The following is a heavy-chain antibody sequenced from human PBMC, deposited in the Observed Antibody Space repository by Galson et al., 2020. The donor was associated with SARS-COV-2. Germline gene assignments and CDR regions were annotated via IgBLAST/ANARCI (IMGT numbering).Heavy chain of an antibody. Sequence: ASETLSLTCTVSGNSISRSYYYWTWVRQRPGKGLEWIGDIFYSGNSYYNPSLKSRVMMSVQTSQNQFSLRLNSVTAADTATDYCARNRVERYTGAESSSYLYIMAVWGQGTTVTVSS. CDR1: GNSISRSYYY. CDR2: IFYSGNS. V-gene: IGHV4-31*03. J-gene: IGHJ6*02. D-gene: IGHD5-12*01. CDR3: ARNRVERYTGAESSSYLYIMAV.